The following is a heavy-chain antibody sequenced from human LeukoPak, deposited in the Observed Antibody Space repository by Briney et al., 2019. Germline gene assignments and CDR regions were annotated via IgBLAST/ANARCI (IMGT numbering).Heavy chain of an antibody. J-gene: IGHJ4*02. Sequence: PGGSLRLSCAASGFTVSSNYMSWVRQAPGKGLEWVSVIYSGGSTYYADSVKGRFTISRDNSKNTLCLQMNSLRAEDTAVYYCATSGVGATNFDYWGQGTLVTVSS. CDR1: GFTVSSNY. V-gene: IGHV3-53*01. D-gene: IGHD1-26*01. CDR3: ATSGVGATNFDY. CDR2: IYSGGST.